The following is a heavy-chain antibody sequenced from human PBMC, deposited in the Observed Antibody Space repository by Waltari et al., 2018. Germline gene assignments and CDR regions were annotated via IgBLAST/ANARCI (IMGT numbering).Heavy chain of an antibody. J-gene: IGHJ5*02. V-gene: IGHV1-8*01. CDR2: LNPNSGNT. D-gene: IGHD6-19*01. CDR3: ARSVAGQLNWFDP. Sequence: QVQLVQSGAEVKKPGASVKVSCKASGYTFTSHDINWVRQATGQGLEWMGWLNPNSGNTGYAQKFQGRVTMTRNTSISTAYMELNSLRAEDTAVYYCARSVAGQLNWFDPWGQGTLVTVSS. CDR1: GYTFTSHD.